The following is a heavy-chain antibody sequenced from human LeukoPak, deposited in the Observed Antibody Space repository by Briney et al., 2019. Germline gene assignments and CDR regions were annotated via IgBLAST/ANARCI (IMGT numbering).Heavy chain of an antibody. J-gene: IGHJ4*02. V-gene: IGHV4-4*02. CDR3: ARDLGDYDSSGYYYVLDY. Sequence: GSLRLSCEASGFIFSDYYMSWIRQAPGKGLEWIGEIYHSGGTNYSPSLKSRVTISVDKSKNQFSLKLSSVTAADTAVYYCARDLGDYDSSGYYYVLDYWGQGILVTVSS. CDR1: GFIFSDYY. CDR2: IYHSGGT. D-gene: IGHD3-22*01.